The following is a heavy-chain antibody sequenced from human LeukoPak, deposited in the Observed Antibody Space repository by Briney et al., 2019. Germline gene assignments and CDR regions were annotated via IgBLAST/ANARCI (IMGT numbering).Heavy chain of an antibody. J-gene: IGHJ4*02. Sequence: SQTLSLTCAISGDSVSSNSATWNWIRQSPSRGLEWLGRTYYRPKWYNDYAVSVKSRITINPDTSKNQFSLQLNSVTPEDTAVYYCAKDVLYNSNWSFDYWGQGTLVTVSS. D-gene: IGHD6-13*01. CDR1: GDSVSSNSAT. CDR2: TYYRPKWYN. V-gene: IGHV6-1*01. CDR3: AKDVLYNSNWSFDY.